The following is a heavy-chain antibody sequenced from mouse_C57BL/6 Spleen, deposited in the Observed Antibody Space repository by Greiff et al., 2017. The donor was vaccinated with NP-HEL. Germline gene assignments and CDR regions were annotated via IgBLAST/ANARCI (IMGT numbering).Heavy chain of an antibody. CDR3: ARLLTAGYWYCDV. J-gene: IGHJ1*03. V-gene: IGHV1-61*01. Sequence: QVQLQQPGAELVRPGSSVKLSCKASGYTFTSYWMDWVKQRPGQGLEWIGNIYPSDSETHYNQKFKDKATLTVDKSSSTAYMQLSSLTSEDSAVYYCARLLTAGYWYCDVWGTGTTVTVSS. D-gene: IGHD1-1*01. CDR2: IYPSDSET. CDR1: GYTFTSYW.